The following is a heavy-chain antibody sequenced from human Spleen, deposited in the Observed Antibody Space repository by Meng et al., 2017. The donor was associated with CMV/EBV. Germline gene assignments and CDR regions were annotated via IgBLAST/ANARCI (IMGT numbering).Heavy chain of an antibody. CDR1: GFTFSSYG. CDR2: IWYDGSNK. J-gene: IGHJ4*02. V-gene: IGHV3-33*06. D-gene: IGHD3-3*01. Sequence: GESLKISCAASGFTFSSYGMHWVRQAPGKGLEWVAVIWYDGSNKYYADSVKGRFTISRDNSKNTLYLQMNSLRAEDTAVYYCAKLFSADFWSGRYFDFWGQGSLVTVSS. CDR3: AKLFSADFWSGRYFDF.